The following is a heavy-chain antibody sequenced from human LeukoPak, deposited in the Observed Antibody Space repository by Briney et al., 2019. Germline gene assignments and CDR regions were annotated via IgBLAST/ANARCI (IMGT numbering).Heavy chain of an antibody. CDR2: INPAGSET. CDR3: ARDVSDENGSSSRIHLDS. CDR1: GFSFSAYW. V-gene: IGHV3-7*01. J-gene: IGHJ4*02. Sequence: PGGSLRLSCAASGFSFSAYWMTWVRQAPGTGLEWVANINPAGSETYYVDPVKGRFSISRDNAKNSLFLQMNSLRAEDTAVYYCARDVSDENGSSSRIHLDSWGQGTLVSVSS. D-gene: IGHD6-6*01.